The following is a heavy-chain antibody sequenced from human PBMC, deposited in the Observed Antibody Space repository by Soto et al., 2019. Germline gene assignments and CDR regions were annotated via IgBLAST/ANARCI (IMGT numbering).Heavy chain of an antibody. CDR1: GFTFGDYY. D-gene: IGHD6-19*01. V-gene: IGHV3-11*04. Sequence: GSLILSCAASGFTFGDYYMSWIRQAPGKGLEWVSYITYNGSNKYYADSVKGRFTISRDNSKNTLYLQMNSLRAEDTAVYYCAKDNMQWLGPFDYWGQGTLVTVSS. J-gene: IGHJ4*02. CDR3: AKDNMQWLGPFDY. CDR2: ITYNGSNK.